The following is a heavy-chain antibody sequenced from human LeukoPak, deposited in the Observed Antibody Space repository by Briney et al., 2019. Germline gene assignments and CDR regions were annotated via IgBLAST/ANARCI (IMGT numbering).Heavy chain of an antibody. CDR1: GFTFDDYG. Sequence: GGPLRLSCAASGFTFDDYGMSWVRQAPGKGLEWVSGINWNGGSTGYADSVKGRFTISRDNAKNSLYLQMNSLRAEDTALYYCARGGRLTMIWNGAFDIWGQGTMVTVSS. CDR2: INWNGGST. D-gene: IGHD3-22*01. CDR3: ARGGRLTMIWNGAFDI. J-gene: IGHJ3*02. V-gene: IGHV3-20*04.